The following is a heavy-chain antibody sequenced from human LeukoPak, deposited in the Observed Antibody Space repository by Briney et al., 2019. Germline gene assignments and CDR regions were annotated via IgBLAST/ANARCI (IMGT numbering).Heavy chain of an antibody. J-gene: IGHJ5*02. Sequence: PGGSLRVSCAASGFTFSSYAMSWVRQAPGKGLEWVSAISGSGGSTYYADSVKGRFTISRDNSKNTLYLQMNSLRAEDTAVYYCAKDVSVVPAAIFDPWGQGTLVTVSS. CDR3: AKDVSVVPAAIFDP. CDR1: GFTFSSYA. V-gene: IGHV3-23*01. CDR2: ISGSGGST. D-gene: IGHD2-2*01.